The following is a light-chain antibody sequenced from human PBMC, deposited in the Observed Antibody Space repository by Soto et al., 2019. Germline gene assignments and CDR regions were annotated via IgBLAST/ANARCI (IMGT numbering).Light chain of an antibody. Sequence: QSVLTQPASVSGSPGQSITISRTGTSSDVGAYNYVAWYQQYPGKAPKLMIYEVSNRPSGVSNRFSGSKSGNTAFLTISGLQAEDEADYYCSSYTSTGTRVFGTGTKVTVL. CDR1: SSDVGAYNY. CDR2: EVS. CDR3: SSYTSTGTRV. J-gene: IGLJ1*01. V-gene: IGLV2-14*01.